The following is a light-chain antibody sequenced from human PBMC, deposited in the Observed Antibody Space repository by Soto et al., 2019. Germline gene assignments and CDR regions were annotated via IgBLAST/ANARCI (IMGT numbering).Light chain of an antibody. V-gene: IGKV3-11*01. CDR1: QSVSSY. CDR2: EAS. CDR3: QQRSNWPAVT. Sequence: EIVLTQSPATLSLSPGERATLSCRASQSVSSYLAWYQQKPGQAPRLLIYEASNRATGIPARFSGSGSGTGFTLTISGLEPEDFAVYYCQQRSNWPAVTFGQGTKLEIK. J-gene: IGKJ2*01.